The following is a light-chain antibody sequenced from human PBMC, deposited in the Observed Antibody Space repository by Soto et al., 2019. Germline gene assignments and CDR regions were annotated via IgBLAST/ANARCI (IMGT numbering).Light chain of an antibody. V-gene: IGLV1-51*02. CDR3: GTWDSSLSAGV. Sequence: QSVLTQPPSVSAAPGQKVTISCSGSSSNIGNNYVSWYQQLPGTAPKLLIYENNKRPSGIPDRFSRSKSGTSATLGITGLQTGDEADYYCGTWDSSLSAGVFGGGTQLTVL. J-gene: IGLJ3*02. CDR2: ENN. CDR1: SSNIGNNY.